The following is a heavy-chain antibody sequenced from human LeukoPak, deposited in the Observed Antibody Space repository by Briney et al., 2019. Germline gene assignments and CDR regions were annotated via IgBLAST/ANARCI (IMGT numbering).Heavy chain of an antibody. CDR1: GGSISSGSYY. D-gene: IGHD3-16*01. CDR3: ARGPELIYDNVWGSYSDWFDP. CDR2: IYASGST. J-gene: IGHJ5*02. Sequence: SETLSLTCTVSGGSISSGSYYWSWIRQPAGKGLEWIGRIYASGSTNYNPSLKSRVTMSVDTSKNQFSLKLSSVTAADTAVYYCARGPELIYDNVWGSYSDWFDPWGQGTLVTVSS. V-gene: IGHV4-61*02.